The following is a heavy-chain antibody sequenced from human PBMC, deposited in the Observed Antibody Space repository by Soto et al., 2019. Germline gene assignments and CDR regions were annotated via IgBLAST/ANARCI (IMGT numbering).Heavy chain of an antibody. J-gene: IGHJ6*03. CDR1: GYTFTSYG. Sequence: QVQLVQSGAEVKKPGASVKVSCKASGYTFTSYGISWVRQAPGQGLEWMGWISAYNGNTNYAQKLQDRVTMTTDTSTSTAYMELRSLRSDDTAVYYCAREDYYGSGISRNYYYYYMDVWGKGTTVTVSS. CDR2: ISAYNGNT. D-gene: IGHD3-10*01. V-gene: IGHV1-18*01. CDR3: AREDYYGSGISRNYYYYYMDV.